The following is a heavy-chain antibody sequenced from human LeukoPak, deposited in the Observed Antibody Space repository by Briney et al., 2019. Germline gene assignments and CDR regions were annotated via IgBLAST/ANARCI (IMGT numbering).Heavy chain of an antibody. D-gene: IGHD5-12*01. CDR2: IIPIFGTA. CDR3: ARTRGYSGCLDY. V-gene: IGHV1-69*05. J-gene: IGHJ4*02. Sequence: ASVKVSCKASGGTFSSYAISWVQQAPGQGLEWMGGIIPIFGTANYAQKFQGRVTITTDESTSTAYMELSSLRSEDTAVYYCARTRGYSGCLDYWGQGTLVTVSS. CDR1: GGTFSSYA.